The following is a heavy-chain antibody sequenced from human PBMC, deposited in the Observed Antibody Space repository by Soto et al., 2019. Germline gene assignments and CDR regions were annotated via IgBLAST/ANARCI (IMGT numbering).Heavy chain of an antibody. V-gene: IGHV4-34*01. CDR2: INHSGTT. CDR1: GGSFSGYY. D-gene: IGHD3-3*01. Sequence: SEPLSLTCAVYGGSFSGYYWSWIRQPPGKGLEWIGEINHSGTTNYNPSLKSRVTISVDTSKNQFSLKLSSVTAADTAVYYCASLGKNYDFWSGYYPLYYYYGMDVWGQGTTVTVSS. J-gene: IGHJ6*02. CDR3: ASLGKNYDFWSGYYPLYYYYGMDV.